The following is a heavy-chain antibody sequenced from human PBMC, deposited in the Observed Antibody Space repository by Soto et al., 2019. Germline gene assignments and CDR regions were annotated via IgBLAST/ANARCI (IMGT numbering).Heavy chain of an antibody. V-gene: IGHV3-53*01. Sequence: EVQLVESGGGLIQPGGSLRLSCAASGFTVSSNYMSWVRQAPGKGLEWVSVIYSGGSTYYADSVKGRFTISRDNSKNTLYLQMNSLRAEDTAVYYCARDKYSNYVHYYCMDVWGQGTTVTVSS. CDR1: GFTVSSNY. D-gene: IGHD4-4*01. J-gene: IGHJ6*02. CDR2: IYSGGST. CDR3: ARDKYSNYVHYYCMDV.